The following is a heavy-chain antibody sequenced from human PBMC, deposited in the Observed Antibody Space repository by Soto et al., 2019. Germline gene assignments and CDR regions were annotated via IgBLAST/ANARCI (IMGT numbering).Heavy chain of an antibody. CDR3: ARVSRGGYDSTFDY. V-gene: IGHV4-30-4*01. CDR1: GGSIRSNNW. Sequence: SETLSLTCAVSGGSIRSNNWWSWVRQPPGKGLEWIGYISNSGGTFYNPSLKSRVTISVDTSKDQFSLMLSSVTAADTAVYYCARVSRGGYDSTFDYWGQGALVTVSS. CDR2: ISNSGGT. J-gene: IGHJ4*02. D-gene: IGHD5-12*01.